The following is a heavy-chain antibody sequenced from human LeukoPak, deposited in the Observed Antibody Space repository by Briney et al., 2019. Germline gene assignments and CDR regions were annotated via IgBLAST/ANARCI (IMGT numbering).Heavy chain of an antibody. V-gene: IGHV3-9*01. J-gene: IGHJ4*02. CDR2: ISWDGGSI. CDR3: TKARYCSSAPCPFDY. D-gene: IGHD2-2*01. CDR1: GFTFDEYA. Sequence: GGSLRLSCAASGFTFDEYAMYWVWQPPGKGLEWVSGISWDGGSIGYADSVKGRFTISRDNAKNSLYLQMNSLRAEDTALYYCTKARYCSSAPCPFDYWGQGTLVTVSS.